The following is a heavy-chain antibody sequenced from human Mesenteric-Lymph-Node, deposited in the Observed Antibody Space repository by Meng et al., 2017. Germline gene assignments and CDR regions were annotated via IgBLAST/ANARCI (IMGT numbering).Heavy chain of an antibody. CDR3: ARDTPGLLFDY. Sequence: EVQLVESGGGLVKPGGSLRFSCAASGFTFSSYTMNWVRRAPGKGLEWLSSISSSSNYIYSADSVKGRFTISRDNAKNSLYLQMNSLRAEDTAVYYCARDTPGLLFDYWGQGTLVTVSS. CDR2: ISSSSNYI. D-gene: IGHD5-18*01. V-gene: IGHV3-21*01. CDR1: GFTFSSYT. J-gene: IGHJ4*02.